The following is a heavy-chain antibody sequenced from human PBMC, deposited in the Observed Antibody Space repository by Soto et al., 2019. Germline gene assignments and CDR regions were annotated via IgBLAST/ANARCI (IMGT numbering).Heavy chain of an antibody. J-gene: IGHJ5*02. V-gene: IGHV2-5*02. CDR3: AHSPYINGPTPWFDP. D-gene: IGHD2-8*01. Sequence: QITVKESGPTLVKPRQTLTLTCTFSGFSLSTSGVGVGWIRQPPGKALEWLALIYWDDDKRYRSSLKSRLTITKDTSKNQVVLTMTNMDLVDTATYYCAHSPYINGPTPWFDPWGQGTLVTVSS. CDR1: GFSLSTSGVG. CDR2: IYWDDDK.